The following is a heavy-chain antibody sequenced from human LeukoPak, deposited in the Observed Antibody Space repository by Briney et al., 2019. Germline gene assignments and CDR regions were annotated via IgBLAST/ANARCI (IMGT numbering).Heavy chain of an antibody. V-gene: IGHV4-39*01. CDR1: GGSISSGNYY. CDR3: ATTTAGFPTKN. CDR2: IYYSGST. D-gene: IGHD1-14*01. Sequence: SETLSLTCTVSGGSISSGNYYWNWIRQPPGKGLEWIGSIYYSGSTYYNPSLKSRVTVSVDTSKNQFSLKLSSVTAADTAVYYCATTTAGFPTKNWGQGTLVTVSS. J-gene: IGHJ4*02.